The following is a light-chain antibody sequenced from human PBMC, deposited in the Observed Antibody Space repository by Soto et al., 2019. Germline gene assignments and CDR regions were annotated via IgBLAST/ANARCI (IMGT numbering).Light chain of an antibody. CDR3: QQYGSSLIS. V-gene: IGKV3-20*01. Sequence: VSVSQRERSTLSFMASQSVSSYLAWYQQKPGQAPRLLIYGASSRATGIPDRFSGSGSGTDFTLTISRLEPEDFAVYYCQQYGSSLISFGQGTRLKI. CDR2: GAS. J-gene: IGKJ5*01. CDR1: QSVSSY.